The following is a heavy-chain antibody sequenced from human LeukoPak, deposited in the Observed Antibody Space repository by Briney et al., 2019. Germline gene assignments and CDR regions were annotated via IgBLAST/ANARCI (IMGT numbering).Heavy chain of an antibody. Sequence: ASVKVSCKASGYTFTSYAMNWVRQAPGQGLEWMGWINTNTGNPTYAQGFTGRFVFSLDTSVSAAYLQISSLKAGDTAVYYCANHDSSGDYYYYYGMDVWGQGTTVTVSS. CDR3: ANHDSSGDYYYYYGMDV. J-gene: IGHJ6*02. V-gene: IGHV7-4-1*02. CDR2: INTNTGNP. CDR1: GYTFTSYA. D-gene: IGHD3-22*01.